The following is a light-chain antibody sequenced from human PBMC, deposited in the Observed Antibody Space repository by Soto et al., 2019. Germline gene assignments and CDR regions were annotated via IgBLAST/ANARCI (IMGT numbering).Light chain of an antibody. CDR3: QQYGSSGT. CDR1: QTVRNNY. CDR2: GAS. Sequence: VLTQSTGPLSLSAGERATLSCRASQTVRNNYLAWYQQKPGQAPRLLIYGASNRATGIPDRFSGGGSGTDFTLTISRLDPEEFAVYYCQQYGSSGTLGQGTKVDIK. V-gene: IGKV3-20*01. J-gene: IGKJ1*01.